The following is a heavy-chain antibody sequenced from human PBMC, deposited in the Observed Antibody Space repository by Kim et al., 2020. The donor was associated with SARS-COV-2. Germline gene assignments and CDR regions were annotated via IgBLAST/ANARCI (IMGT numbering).Heavy chain of an antibody. V-gene: IGHV3-23*01. CDR2: ISGSSGGS. D-gene: IGHD1-26*01. Sequence: GGSLRLSCAAPGFTFSDYAMSWVRQAPGKGLEWVSVISGSSGGSYYADSVKGRFTISGDNSKSTLYLQMNSLRAEDTAVYYCAKHSGSYLYWYFDLWGRG. J-gene: IGHJ2*01. CDR1: GFTFSDYA. CDR3: AKHSGSYLYWYFDL.